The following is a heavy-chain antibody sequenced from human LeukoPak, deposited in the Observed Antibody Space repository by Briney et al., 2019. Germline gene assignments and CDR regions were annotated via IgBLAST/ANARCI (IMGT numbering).Heavy chain of an antibody. V-gene: IGHV3-30*18. CDR1: GFTFSSYG. Sequence: PGGSLRLSCAASGFTFSSYGMHWVRQAPGKGLEWVAVISYDGSNKYYADSVKGRFTISRDNSKNTLYLQMNSLRAEDTAVYYCAKARGTWLPGDYWGQGTLVTVSS. CDR2: ISYDGSNK. D-gene: IGHD3-16*01. J-gene: IGHJ4*02. CDR3: AKARGTWLPGDY.